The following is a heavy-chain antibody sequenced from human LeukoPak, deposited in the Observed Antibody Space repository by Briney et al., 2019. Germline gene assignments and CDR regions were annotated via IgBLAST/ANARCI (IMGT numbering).Heavy chain of an antibody. CDR3: ARGYCAYVMDV. D-gene: IGHD2-21*01. CDR1: GDSVSSTTTA. V-gene: IGHV6-1*01. J-gene: IGHJ6*02. Sequence: SQTLSLTCAISGDSVSSTTTAWNWIRQSPARGLEWLGRTNYTAKWITDYAGSVKGRINVNPNTCNNQFSLQLISVTPEDTAVYYCARGYCAYVMDVWGPGTTVTVSS. CDR2: TNYTAKWIT.